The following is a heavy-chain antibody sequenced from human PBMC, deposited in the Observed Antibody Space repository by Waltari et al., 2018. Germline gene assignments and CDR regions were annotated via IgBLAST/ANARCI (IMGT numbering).Heavy chain of an antibody. CDR3: ARRRQSAWGGLYYFDY. CDR2: IYPGDSDT. Sequence: EVQLVQSGAEVTQPGASLKLSCKGSGYRFTSHWIGWVRHMPGKGLEWMGIIYPGDSDTRYSPSFQGQVTISADKSISTAYLQWSSLKASDTAMYYCARRRQSAWGGLYYFDYWGQGTLVTVSS. V-gene: IGHV5-51*01. CDR1: GYRFTSHW. D-gene: IGHD3-16*01. J-gene: IGHJ4*02.